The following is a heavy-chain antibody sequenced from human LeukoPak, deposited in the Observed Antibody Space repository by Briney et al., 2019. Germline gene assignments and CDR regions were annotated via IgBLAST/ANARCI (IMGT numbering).Heavy chain of an antibody. D-gene: IGHD6-13*01. CDR1: EFTFSSYA. CDR3: AKEDSSSWCPDY. Sequence: PGRSLRLSCAASEFTFSSYAMHWVRQAPGKGLEWVAVISYDGSNKYYADSVKGRFTISRDNSKNTLYLQKNSLRAEDTAVYYCAKEDSSSWCPDYWGQGTLVTVSS. J-gene: IGHJ4*02. CDR2: ISYDGSNK. V-gene: IGHV3-30*04.